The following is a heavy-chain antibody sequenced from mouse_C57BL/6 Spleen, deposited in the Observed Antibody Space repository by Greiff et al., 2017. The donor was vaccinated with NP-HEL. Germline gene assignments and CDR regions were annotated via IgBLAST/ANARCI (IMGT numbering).Heavy chain of an antibody. Sequence: VQLQESGPGLVQPSQSLSITCTVSGFSLTSYGVHWVRQSPGKGLEWLGVIWRGGSTDYNAAFMSRLSITKDNSKSQVFFKMNSLQADDTAIYYCAKIGLYDYDWYFDVWGTGTTVTVSS. CDR1: GFSLTSYG. D-gene: IGHD2-4*01. V-gene: IGHV2-5*01. CDR2: IWRGGST. CDR3: AKIGLYDYDWYFDV. J-gene: IGHJ1*03.